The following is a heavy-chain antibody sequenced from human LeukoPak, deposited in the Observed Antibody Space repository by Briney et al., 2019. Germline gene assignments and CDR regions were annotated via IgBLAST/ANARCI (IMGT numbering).Heavy chain of an antibody. CDR1: GFTFSSYE. CDR2: ISSSGDTI. J-gene: IGHJ6*02. CDR3: ARDSIGGYQYSSSWEDRAYGMDV. V-gene: IGHV3-48*03. D-gene: IGHD6-13*01. Sequence: PGGSLRLSCAASGFTFSSYEMNWVRQAPGKGLEWVSYISSSGDTIYYADSVKGRFTISRDNAKNSLYLQMNSLRAEDTAVYYCARDSIGGYQYSSSWEDRAYGMDVWGQGTTVTVSS.